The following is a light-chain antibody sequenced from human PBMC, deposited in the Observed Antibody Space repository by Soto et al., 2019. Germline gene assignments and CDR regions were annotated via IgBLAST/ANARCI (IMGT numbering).Light chain of an antibody. CDR2: DVS. Sequence: LTQPRSVSGSPGQSVTISCTGTSSDVGAYNYVSWYQQHPGKAPKLMIYDVSKRPSGVPDRFSGSKSGNTASLTISGLQAEDEADYYCCSYAGSYTYVFGTGTKVTVL. V-gene: IGLV2-11*01. CDR1: SSDVGAYNY. J-gene: IGLJ1*01. CDR3: CSYAGSYTYV.